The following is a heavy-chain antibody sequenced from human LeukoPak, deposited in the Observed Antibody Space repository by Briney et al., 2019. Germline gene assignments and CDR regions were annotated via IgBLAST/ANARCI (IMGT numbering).Heavy chain of an antibody. CDR3: ARVRTTGSYYGMDV. CDR1: GFTFSSYA. J-gene: IGHJ6*02. Sequence: GGSLRLSCAASGFTFSSYAMSWVRQAPGKGLEWVSAISGSGGSTYYADSVKGRFTISRDNAQNSLNLQMNSLRPEDTAMYYCARVRTTGSYYGMDVWGQGTTVTVSS. V-gene: IGHV3-23*01. D-gene: IGHD3-10*01. CDR2: ISGSGGST.